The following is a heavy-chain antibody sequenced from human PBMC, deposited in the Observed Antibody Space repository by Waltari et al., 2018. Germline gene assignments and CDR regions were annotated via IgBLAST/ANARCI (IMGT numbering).Heavy chain of an antibody. CDR3: ARPAATYYYDSSGRDAFDI. V-gene: IGHV1-69*13. D-gene: IGHD3-22*01. CDR2: IIHSFVTA. CDR1: EGTVSSYA. Sequence: QVQLVQSGAEVKKPGSSVTVSCKASEGTVSSYAISLVRQGPGQGLEWMGVIIHSFVTANYAQKVQGRVTITADESTSTAYMELSSLRSEDTAVYYCARPAATYYYDSSGRDAFDIWGQGTMVTVSS. J-gene: IGHJ3*02.